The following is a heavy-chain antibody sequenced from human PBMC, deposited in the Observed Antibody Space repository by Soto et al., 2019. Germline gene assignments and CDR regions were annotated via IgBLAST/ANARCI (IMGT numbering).Heavy chain of an antibody. V-gene: IGHV3-30-3*01. CDR2: ISYDGSNK. Sequence: GGSLRLSCAASGFTFSSYAMHWVRQAPGKGLEWVAVISYDGSNKYYADSVKGRFTISRDNSKNTLYLQMNSLRAEDTAVYYCASDYSNYEGVYYYYYGMDVWGQGTTVTVSS. CDR3: ASDYSNYEGVYYYYYGMDV. CDR1: GFTFSSYA. J-gene: IGHJ6*02. D-gene: IGHD4-4*01.